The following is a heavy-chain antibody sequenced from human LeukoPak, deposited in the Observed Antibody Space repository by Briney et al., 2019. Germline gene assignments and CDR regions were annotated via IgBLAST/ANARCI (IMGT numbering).Heavy chain of an antibody. CDR3: ARDRGRGVVGATRVFDY. V-gene: IGHV4-34*01. Sequence: SETLSLTCAVYGGSFSGYYWSWIRQPPGKGLEWIGEINHSGSTNYNPSLTSRVTISVDTSKNQFSLKLSSVTAADTAVYYCARDRGRGVVGATRVFDYWGQGTLVTVSS. CDR2: INHSGST. CDR1: GGSFSGYY. D-gene: IGHD1-26*01. J-gene: IGHJ4*02.